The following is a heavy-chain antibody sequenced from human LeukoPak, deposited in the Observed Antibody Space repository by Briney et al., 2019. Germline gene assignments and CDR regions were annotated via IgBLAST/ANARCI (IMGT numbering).Heavy chain of an antibody. CDR3: ARVLSGSWDWFDP. J-gene: IGHJ5*02. V-gene: IGHV3-74*01. CDR1: GFTFSRYW. CDR2: INPDGSTT. Sequence: GGSLRLSCAASGFTFSRYWIHWVRQAPGKGLEWVSRINPDGSTTTYADSVKGRFTISRDNAKNTVYLQMNSLRAEDTAVYYCARVLSGSWDWFDPGAREPWSPSPQ. D-gene: IGHD3-22*01.